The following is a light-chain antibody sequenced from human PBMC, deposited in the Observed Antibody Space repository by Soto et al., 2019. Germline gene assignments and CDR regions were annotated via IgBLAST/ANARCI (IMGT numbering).Light chain of an antibody. V-gene: IGLV1-40*01. CDR1: SSNTGADD. Sequence: QSVLTQPPSVSGAPGQRVTISCSGSSSNTGADDVHWYQQLPGKAPKLLIYGNSNRPSGVPDRFSGSKSGTSASLAITGLQAEDEADYYCQAYDSTLSGFVFGTGTKVTVL. CDR3: QAYDSTLSGFV. CDR2: GNS. J-gene: IGLJ1*01.